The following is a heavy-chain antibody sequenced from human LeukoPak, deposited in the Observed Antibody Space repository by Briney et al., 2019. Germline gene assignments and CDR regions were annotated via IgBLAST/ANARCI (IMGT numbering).Heavy chain of an antibody. V-gene: IGHV3-7*01. Sequence: GGSLRLSCAASGFTFSSYWMSWVRQAPGKGLEWVANIKQDGSEKYYVDSVKGRFTISRDNAKNSLYLQMNSVRAEDTAVYYCARDSSGWYGYYYYGMDVWGQGTTVTVSS. J-gene: IGHJ6*02. D-gene: IGHD6-19*01. CDR1: GFTFSSYW. CDR2: IKQDGSEK. CDR3: ARDSSGWYGYYYYGMDV.